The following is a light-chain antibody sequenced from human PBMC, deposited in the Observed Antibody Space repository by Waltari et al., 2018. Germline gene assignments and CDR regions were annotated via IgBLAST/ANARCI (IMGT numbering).Light chain of an antibody. CDR1: QSVSRA. J-gene: IGKJ1*01. CDR3: QKYERLPAT. Sequence: EIVLTQSPGTLSLSPGETATLSCRASQSVSRALVWYQQKPGQAPRLLIYDASIRAPGIPDRFSGSGSGTGFSLTISRLEPEDFAVYYCQKYERLPATFGQGTKVEIK. CDR2: DAS. V-gene: IGKV3-20*01.